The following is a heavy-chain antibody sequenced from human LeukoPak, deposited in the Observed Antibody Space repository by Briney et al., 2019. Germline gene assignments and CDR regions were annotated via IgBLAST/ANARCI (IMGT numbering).Heavy chain of an antibody. Sequence: SVKLSCKASGGTFSSHAISWVRQAPGQGLEWMGGINPILHTPTYAKKFQGRLTITKDESMSTASMDLSSLISDDTAVYYCARGRTTGEFDYWGQGTLVTVSS. V-gene: IGHV1-69*05. J-gene: IGHJ4*02. CDR1: GGTFSSHA. CDR3: ARGRTTGEFDY. CDR2: INPILHTP. D-gene: IGHD4-11*01.